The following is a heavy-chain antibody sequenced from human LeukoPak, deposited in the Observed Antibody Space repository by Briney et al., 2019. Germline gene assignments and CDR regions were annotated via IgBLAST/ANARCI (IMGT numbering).Heavy chain of an antibody. V-gene: IGHV4-59*08. J-gene: IGHJ3*01. CDR1: GGSISGYY. CDR2: VSYSGST. D-gene: IGHD3-10*01. Sequence: PSETLSLTCTVSGGSISGYYWSWIRQPPGKGLEWIGYVSYSGSTNYNPSLKSRVTISVDTSKNQFSLKLSSVTAADTAVYYCARIGTYAAAWGLGTLVTVSS. CDR3: ARIGTYAAA.